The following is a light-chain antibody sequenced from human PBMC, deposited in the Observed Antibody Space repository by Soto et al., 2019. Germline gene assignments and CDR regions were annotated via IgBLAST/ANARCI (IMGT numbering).Light chain of an antibody. Sequence: DIVMTQSPDSLAVSLGERATINCKSSQSILYSSNNKNYLSWYQQKPGQRPKLLIYWAATRESGVPDRFSGSGSGTDFTLTISSLQAEDVAVYYCQQYYTTPPRTFGQRTKVEIK. CDR2: WAA. V-gene: IGKV4-1*01. J-gene: IGKJ1*01. CDR1: QSILYSSNNKNY. CDR3: QQYYTTPPRT.